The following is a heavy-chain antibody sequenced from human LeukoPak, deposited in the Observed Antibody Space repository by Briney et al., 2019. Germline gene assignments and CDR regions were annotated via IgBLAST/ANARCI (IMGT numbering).Heavy chain of an antibody. D-gene: IGHD3-10*01. CDR2: MNPNSGNT. CDR1: GYTFTSYD. J-gene: IGHJ5*02. CDR3: ATGGITMVRGVIIPSNWFDP. V-gene: IGHV1-8*01. Sequence: ASVKVSCKASGYTFTSYDINWVRQATGQGLEWMGWMNPNSGNTGYAQKFQGRVTMTEDTSTDTAYMELSSLRSEDTAVYYCATGGITMVRGVIIPSNWFDPWGQGTLVTVSS.